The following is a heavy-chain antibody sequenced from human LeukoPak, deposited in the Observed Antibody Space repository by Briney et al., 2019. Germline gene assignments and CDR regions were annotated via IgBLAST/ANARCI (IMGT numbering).Heavy chain of an antibody. Sequence: SETLSLTCAVSGYSISSGYYWGWIRQPPGKGLEWIGSIYHSGSTYYNPSLKSRFTISVDTSKNQFSLKLSSVTAADTAVYYCARDLRGYSYGPWFDPWGQGTLVTVSS. CDR1: GYSISSGYY. V-gene: IGHV4-38-2*02. CDR2: IYHSGST. J-gene: IGHJ5*02. D-gene: IGHD5-18*01. CDR3: ARDLRGYSYGPWFDP.